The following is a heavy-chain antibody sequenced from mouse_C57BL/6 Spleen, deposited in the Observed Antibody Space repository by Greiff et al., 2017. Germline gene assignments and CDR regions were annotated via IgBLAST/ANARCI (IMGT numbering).Heavy chain of an antibody. CDR3: ASAYYYGSDYAMDY. D-gene: IGHD1-1*01. CDR2: IYPRSGNT. Sequence: QVQLQQSGAELARPGASVKLSCKASGYTFTSYGISWVKQRTGQGLEWIGEIYPRSGNTYYNEKFKGKATLTADKSSSTAYMELRSLTSEDSAVYFCASAYYYGSDYAMDYWCQGTSVTVSS. J-gene: IGHJ4*01. CDR1: GYTFTSYG. V-gene: IGHV1-81*01.